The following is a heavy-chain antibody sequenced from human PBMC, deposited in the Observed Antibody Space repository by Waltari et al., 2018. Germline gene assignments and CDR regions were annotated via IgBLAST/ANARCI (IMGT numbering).Heavy chain of an antibody. Sequence: EVQLVESGGVLVQPGGSLRLACEASGFMFRRYWMTWVRQAPGKGLEWVANIKEDGSAQTYGDSVRGRFIISRDNAQNSLYLQMNYLRAEDTAVYYCARDGGASGSYDYWGQGTLVTVSS. CDR2: IKEDGSAQ. CDR1: GFMFRRYW. CDR3: ARDGGASGSYDY. V-gene: IGHV3-7*01. D-gene: IGHD3-10*01. J-gene: IGHJ4*02.